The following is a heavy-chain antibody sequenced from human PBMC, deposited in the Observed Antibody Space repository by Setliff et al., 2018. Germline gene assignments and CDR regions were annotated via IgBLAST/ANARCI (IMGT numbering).Heavy chain of an antibody. Sequence: PGGSLRLSCAGSGFTFSDAWMNWVRQAPGRGLEWVGRIKSKTDGGTTDYAANVKGRFTISRDDSKDMVYLQMNSLKIEDTAMYFCTAGGPWGQGTLVTVSS. V-gene: IGHV3-15*01. CDR2: IKSKTDGGTT. CDR1: GFTFSDAW. CDR3: TAGGP. J-gene: IGHJ4*02.